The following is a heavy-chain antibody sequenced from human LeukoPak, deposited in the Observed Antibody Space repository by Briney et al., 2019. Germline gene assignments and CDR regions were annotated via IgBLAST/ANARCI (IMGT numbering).Heavy chain of an antibody. J-gene: IGHJ6*02. CDR3: ARMRTTGYSSSWYVYGMDV. D-gene: IGHD6-13*01. Sequence: SGTLSLTCAVSGGSISSSNWWSWVHQPPGKGLEWIGEIYHSGSTNYNPSLKSRVTISVDKSKNQFSLKLSSVTAADTAVYYCARMRTTGYSSSWYVYGMDVWGRGTTVTVSS. CDR2: IYHSGST. CDR1: GGSISSSNW. V-gene: IGHV4-4*02.